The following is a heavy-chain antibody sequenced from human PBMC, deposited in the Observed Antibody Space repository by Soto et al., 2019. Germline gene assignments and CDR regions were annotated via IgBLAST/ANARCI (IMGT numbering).Heavy chain of an antibody. D-gene: IGHD6-19*01. J-gene: IGHJ4*02. V-gene: IGHV3-23*01. Sequence: DVTLLESGGGLVQPGGSLRLSCAASGFIFNNYAMNWVRQAPGKGLEWVSGISGSGGNTYYADSVKGRFAISRDKSNNTLYLQRSSLKAEDTAVYYCVKARSGWYLYYFDYWGQGTRVTVSS. CDR3: VKARSGWYLYYFDY. CDR1: GFIFNNYA. CDR2: ISGSGGNT.